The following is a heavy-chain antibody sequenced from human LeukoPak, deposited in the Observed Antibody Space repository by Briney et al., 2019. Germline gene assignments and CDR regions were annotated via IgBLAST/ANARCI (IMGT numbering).Heavy chain of an antibody. CDR3: GRGQIIDY. CDR1: GGSFSGYY. Sequence: PSETLSLTCAVYGGSFSGYYWSWIRQPPGKGLEWVGEINHSGSTNYNPSLKSRVTISVDTSKNQFSLKLSSVTAADTAVYYCGRGQIIDYWGQGTLVTVSS. D-gene: IGHD5-24*01. CDR2: INHSGST. J-gene: IGHJ4*02. V-gene: IGHV4-34*01.